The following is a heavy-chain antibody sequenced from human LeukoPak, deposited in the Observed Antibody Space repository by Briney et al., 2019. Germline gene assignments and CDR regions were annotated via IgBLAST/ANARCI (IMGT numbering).Heavy chain of an antibody. J-gene: IGHJ4*02. D-gene: IGHD3-3*01. CDR3: AKDNGFRSGYYGY. CDR1: GFTFNSYA. V-gene: IGHV3-23*01. Sequence: GGSLRLSCAGSGFTFNSYAMSWVRQAPGKGLEWVSAISGTGGSRFYADSVKGRFTISRDNSKNTMYLQMNSPRAEDTAVYYCAKDNGFRSGYYGYWGQGVLVTISS. CDR2: ISGTGGSR.